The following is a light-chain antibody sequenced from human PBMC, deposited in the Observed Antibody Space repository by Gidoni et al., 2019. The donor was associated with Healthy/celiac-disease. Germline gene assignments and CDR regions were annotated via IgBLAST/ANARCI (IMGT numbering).Light chain of an antibody. CDR2: DAS. Sequence: EIVLTQSPATLSLSPGERATLSCSASQSVSSYIAWYQQKPGQAPRLLIYDASNRATGIPARFSGSGSGTDFTLTISSLEPEDFAVYYCQQRSNWQTFGQGTKVEIK. J-gene: IGKJ1*01. CDR1: QSVSSY. V-gene: IGKV3-11*01. CDR3: QQRSNWQT.